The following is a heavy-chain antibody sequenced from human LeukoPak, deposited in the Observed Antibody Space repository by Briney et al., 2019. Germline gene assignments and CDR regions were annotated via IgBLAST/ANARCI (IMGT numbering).Heavy chain of an antibody. V-gene: IGHV3-53*01. CDR1: GFTVSSNC. CDR2: IYGGGST. D-gene: IGHD2-15*01. J-gene: IGHJ3*02. Sequence: GGSLRLSCAASGFTVSSNCMSWVRQAPGKGLEWVSLIYGGGSTYYADSVKGRFTISRDNSKNTLYLQMNSLRAEDTAVYYCARDRYAWSYTFDIWGQGTMVTVSS. CDR3: ARDRYAWSYTFDI.